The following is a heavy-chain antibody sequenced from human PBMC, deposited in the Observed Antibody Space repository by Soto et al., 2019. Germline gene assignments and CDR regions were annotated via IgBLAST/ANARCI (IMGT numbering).Heavy chain of an antibody. V-gene: IGHV1-2*04. Sequence: ASVKVSCKASGYTFTGYYMHWVRQAPGQGLEWMGWINPNSGGTNYAQKFQGWVTMTRDTSISTAYMELSRLRSDDTAVYYCARGVQGTAYYYYYYMDVWGKGTTVTVSS. CDR1: GYTFTGYY. J-gene: IGHJ6*03. CDR2: INPNSGGT. CDR3: ARGVQGTAYYYYYYMDV. D-gene: IGHD1-1*01.